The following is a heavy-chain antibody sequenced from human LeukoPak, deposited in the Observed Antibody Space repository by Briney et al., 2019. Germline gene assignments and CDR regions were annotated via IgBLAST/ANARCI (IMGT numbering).Heavy chain of an antibody. Sequence: GGSLRLSCAASGPTFSDQYMDWVRQAPGKGLQWVGRTGNKASRYTTEYAASVKGRFTISRDDSKNSLYLQMNSLKTEDTALYYCTRGYSGRSVYAFDIWGQGTMVTVSS. V-gene: IGHV3-72*01. CDR2: TGNKASRYTT. J-gene: IGHJ3*02. D-gene: IGHD1-26*01. CDR1: GPTFSDQY. CDR3: TRGYSGRSVYAFDI.